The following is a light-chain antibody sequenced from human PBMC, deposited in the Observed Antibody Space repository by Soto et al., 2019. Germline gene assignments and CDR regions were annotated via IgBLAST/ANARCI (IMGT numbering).Light chain of an antibody. V-gene: IGLV2-14*03. CDR2: EVS. Sequence: QSVLTQPASVSGSPGQSVTISCTGSVSDIGRYDYVSWYQQYPGNTPKLLIYEVSHRPSGVSDRFSGSKSGDTASLTISGVQFQDEATYYCTSYISSSAFFVFGTGTKVTVL. CDR1: VSDIGRYDY. CDR3: TSYISSSAFFV. J-gene: IGLJ1*01.